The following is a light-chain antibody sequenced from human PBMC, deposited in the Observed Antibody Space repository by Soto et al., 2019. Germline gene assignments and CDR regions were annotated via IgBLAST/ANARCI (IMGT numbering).Light chain of an antibody. V-gene: IGKV1-5*03. CDR2: KAS. CDR1: QSISSW. CDR3: QPYNSYPLT. J-gene: IGKJ4*01. Sequence: DIYMSRSPSTLYASVGDRVTITCRASQSISSWLAWYQQKPGKAPKLLIYKASSLESGVPSRFSGSGSGTEFTLTISSLQPDDFATYYCQPYNSYPLTFGGGTKVDIK.